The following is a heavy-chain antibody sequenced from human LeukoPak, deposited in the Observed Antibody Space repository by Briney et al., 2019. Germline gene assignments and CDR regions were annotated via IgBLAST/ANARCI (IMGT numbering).Heavy chain of an antibody. CDR2: ISGSGGST. D-gene: IGHD4-17*01. CDR3: AKDRTPYGDYEGY. CDR1: GFTFSSYA. V-gene: IGHV3-23*01. Sequence: GGSLRLSCAASGFTFSSYAMSWVRQAPGKGLEWVSAISGSGGSTYYADSVKGRFTISRDNSKNTLYLQMNSLRAADTAVYYCAKDRTPYGDYEGYWGQGTLVTVSS. J-gene: IGHJ4*02.